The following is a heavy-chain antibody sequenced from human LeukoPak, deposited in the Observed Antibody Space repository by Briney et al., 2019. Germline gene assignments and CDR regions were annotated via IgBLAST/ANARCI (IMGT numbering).Heavy chain of an antibody. D-gene: IGHD3-3*01. Sequence: GGSLRLSCAASGFTFSSYSMNWVRQAPGKGLEWVSSISSSGGYIYYADSVKGRFTISRDNAKNSLYLQMNSLRAEDTAVYYCASYYDFWSGYYTRGPFFDYWGQGTLVTVSS. J-gene: IGHJ4*02. V-gene: IGHV3-21*01. CDR3: ASYYDFWSGYYTRGPFFDY. CDR1: GFTFSSYS. CDR2: ISSSGGYI.